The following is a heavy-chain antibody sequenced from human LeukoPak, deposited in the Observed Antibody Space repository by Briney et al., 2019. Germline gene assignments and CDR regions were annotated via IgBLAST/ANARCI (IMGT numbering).Heavy chain of an antibody. CDR3: ARDLRYSSSWDDYYYYFGLDV. J-gene: IGHJ6*02. CDR2: IIPIFGTA. V-gene: IGHV1-69*01. Sequence: GASVKVSCKASGGTFSSYAISWVRQAPGQGLEWMGGIIPIFGTANYAQKFQGRVTITADESTSTAYMELSSLRSEDTAVYYCARDLRYSSSWDDYYYYFGLDVWGQGTTVTISS. D-gene: IGHD6-13*01. CDR1: GGTFSSYA.